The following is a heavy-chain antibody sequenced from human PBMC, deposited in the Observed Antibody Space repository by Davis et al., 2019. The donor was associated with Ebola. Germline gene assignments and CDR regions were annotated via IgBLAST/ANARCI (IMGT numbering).Heavy chain of an antibody. CDR2: IRSKANSYAT. CDR3: SGSYRGFDY. D-gene: IGHD1-26*01. J-gene: IGHJ4*02. V-gene: IGHV3-73*01. Sequence: GESLKISCAASGFTFSSYAMSWVRQAPGKGLEWVGRIRSKANSYATAYAASVKGRFTISRDDSKNTAYLQMNSLKTEDTAVYYCSGSYRGFDYWGQGTLVTVSS. CDR1: GFTFSSYA.